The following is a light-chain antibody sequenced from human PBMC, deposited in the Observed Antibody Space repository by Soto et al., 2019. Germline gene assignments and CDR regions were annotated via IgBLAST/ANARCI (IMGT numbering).Light chain of an antibody. V-gene: IGKV1-39*01. CDR3: QQSYSTPLT. Sequence: DIQMTQSPSSLSASVGDRITITCRASQSIINYLNWYQQKPGNAPKLLVYAASSLQSGVPSRFSGSGSGTDFTLTISSLQPEDFATYYCQQSYSTPLTFGGGTVVEIK. J-gene: IGKJ4*01. CDR1: QSIINY. CDR2: AAS.